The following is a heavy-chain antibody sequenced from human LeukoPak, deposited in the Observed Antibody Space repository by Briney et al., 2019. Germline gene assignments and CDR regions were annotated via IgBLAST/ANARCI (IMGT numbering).Heavy chain of an antibody. CDR1: GYTFTDYY. CDR3: ARGRNIEMTSMSGGSDF. CDR2: LNPNSGDT. J-gene: IGHJ4*02. D-gene: IGHD5-24*01. Sequence: ASVKVSCKASGYTFTDYYMHWVRQAPGQGLEWMGWLNPNSGDTNYAQKFQGRVSMTRDTSISTAYMDLSDLRSDDTAVYYCARGRNIEMTSMSGGSDFWGQGTPVTVSS. V-gene: IGHV1-2*02.